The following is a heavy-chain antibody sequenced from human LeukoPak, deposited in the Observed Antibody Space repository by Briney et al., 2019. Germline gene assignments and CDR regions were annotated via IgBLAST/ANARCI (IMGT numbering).Heavy chain of an antibody. J-gene: IGHJ4*02. CDR1: GFTFSSYG. CDR2: IRYDGSNK. D-gene: IGHD2-8*01. V-gene: IGHV3-30*02. Sequence: GGSLRLPCAASGFTFSSYGMHWVRQAPGKGLEWVAFIRYDGSNKYYADSVKGRFTISRDNSKNTLYLQMNSLRAEDTAVYYCAKDGRVALMVYEGVHGDYWGQGTLVTVSS. CDR3: AKDGRVALMVYEGVHGDY.